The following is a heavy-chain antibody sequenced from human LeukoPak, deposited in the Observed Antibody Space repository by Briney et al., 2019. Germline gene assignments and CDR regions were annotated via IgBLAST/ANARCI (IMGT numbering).Heavy chain of an antibody. Sequence: SQTLSLTCTVSGGSISTGGYYWSWIRQHPGKGLEWIGYIYHSGSTYYNPSLKSRVILAVDTSKNQFSLKLSSVTAADTAVYDCARDYYGSGSYDWGQGTLVTVSS. V-gene: IGHV4-31*03. CDR3: ARDYYGSGSYD. CDR1: GGSISTGGYY. J-gene: IGHJ4*02. CDR2: IYHSGST. D-gene: IGHD3-10*01.